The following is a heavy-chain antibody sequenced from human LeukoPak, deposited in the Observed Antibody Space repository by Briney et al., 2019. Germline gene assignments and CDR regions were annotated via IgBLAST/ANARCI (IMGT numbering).Heavy chain of an antibody. V-gene: IGHV3-30*18. CDR2: ISYDGSNK. CDR1: GLTFSSYG. Sequence: GGSLRLSCAASGLTFSSYGMHWVRQAPGKGLEWVAVISYDGSNKYYADSVKGRFTISRDNSKNTLYLQMNSLRAEDTAVYYCAKVMSLQNTFDYWGQETLVTVSS. D-gene: IGHD4-11*01. J-gene: IGHJ4*02. CDR3: AKVMSLQNTFDY.